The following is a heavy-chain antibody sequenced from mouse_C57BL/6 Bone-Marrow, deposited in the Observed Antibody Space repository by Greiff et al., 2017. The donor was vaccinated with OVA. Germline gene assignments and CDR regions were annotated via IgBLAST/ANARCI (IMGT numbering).Heavy chain of an antibody. J-gene: IGHJ1*03. V-gene: IGHV1-52*01. Sequence: QVQLQQPGAELVRPGSSVKLSCKASGYTFTSYWMHWVKQRPIQGLEWIGNIDPSDSETYYNQKFKDKATLTVDKSSSTAYMQLSSLTSEDSAVYYCARLGNTYFDVWGTGTTVTVSS. CDR3: ARLGNTYFDV. D-gene: IGHD2-1*01. CDR1: GYTFTSYW. CDR2: IDPSDSET.